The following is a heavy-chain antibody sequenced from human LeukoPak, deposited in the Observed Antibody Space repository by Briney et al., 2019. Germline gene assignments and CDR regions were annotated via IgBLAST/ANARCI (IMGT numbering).Heavy chain of an antibody. CDR3: ACISGSYYHDAFDI. Sequence: GGSLRLSCAASGFTFSSYAMHWVRQAPGEGLEWVAVISYDGSNKYYADSVKGRFTISRDNSKNTLYLQMNSLRAEDTAVYYCACISGSYYHDAFDIWGQGTMVTVSS. J-gene: IGHJ3*02. CDR1: GFTFSSYA. D-gene: IGHD1-26*01. V-gene: IGHV3-30-3*01. CDR2: ISYDGSNK.